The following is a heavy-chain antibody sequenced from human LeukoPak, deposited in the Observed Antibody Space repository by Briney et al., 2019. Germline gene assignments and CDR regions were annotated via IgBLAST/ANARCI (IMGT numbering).Heavy chain of an antibody. D-gene: IGHD2-15*01. CDR1: GGSISSYY. V-gene: IGHV4-59*01. CDR2: IYYSGST. CDR3: ARAPYCSGGSCYSGLGAFDI. Sequence: PSETLSLTCTVSGGSISSYYWSWIRQPPGKGLEWIGYIYYSGSTNYNPSLKSRVTISVDTSKNQFSLKLSSVTAADTAVYYCARAPYCSGGSCYSGLGAFDIWGQGTMVTVSS. J-gene: IGHJ3*02.